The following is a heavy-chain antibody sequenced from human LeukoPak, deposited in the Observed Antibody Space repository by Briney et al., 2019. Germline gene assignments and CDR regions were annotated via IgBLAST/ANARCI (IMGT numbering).Heavy chain of an antibody. V-gene: IGHV3-30*03. CDR1: GFTFSSYG. CDR3: ARGGHYGDYWFDP. Sequence: GGSLRLSCAASGFTFSSYGMHWVRQAPGKGLEWVAVISYDGSNKYYADSVKGRFTISRDNSKNTLYLQMNSLRAEDTAVYYCARGGHYGDYWFDPWGQGTLVTVSS. J-gene: IGHJ5*02. CDR2: ISYDGSNK. D-gene: IGHD4-17*01.